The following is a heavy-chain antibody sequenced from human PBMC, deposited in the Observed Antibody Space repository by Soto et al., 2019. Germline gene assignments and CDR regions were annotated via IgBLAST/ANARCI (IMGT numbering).Heavy chain of an antibody. V-gene: IGHV4-61*01. CDR2: IYYSGST. Sequence: SETLSLTCTVSGGSVSSGSYYWGWIRQPPGKGLEWIGYIYYSGSTNYNPSLKSRVTISVDTSKNQFSLKLSSVTAADTAVYYCARGDDTAMVMENWFDPWGQGTLVTVSS. CDR1: GGSVSSGSYY. D-gene: IGHD5-18*01. CDR3: ARGDDTAMVMENWFDP. J-gene: IGHJ5*02.